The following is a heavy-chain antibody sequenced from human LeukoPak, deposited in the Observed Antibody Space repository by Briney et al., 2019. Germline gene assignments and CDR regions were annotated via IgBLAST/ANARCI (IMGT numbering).Heavy chain of an antibody. J-gene: IGHJ4*02. CDR2: TYYRSKWYN. CDR3: ARDFGTTGWHTFDY. Sequence: SQTLPLTCVVSGDSVSSKNGAWNWIRQSPSRGLEWLGRTYYRSKWYNDYAESMEGRMTISQDTSKNQYSLHPNSVTPDDTAVYYCARDFGTTGWHTFDYWGQGTQVTVSS. V-gene: IGHV6-1*01. CDR1: GDSVSSKNGA. D-gene: IGHD6-19*01.